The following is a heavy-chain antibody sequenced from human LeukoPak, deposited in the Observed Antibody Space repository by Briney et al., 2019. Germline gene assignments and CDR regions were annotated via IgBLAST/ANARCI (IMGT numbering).Heavy chain of an antibody. Sequence: SETLSLTCTVSGGSISSYYWSWIRQPPGKGLEWIGYISYSGSTNYNPSLNSRVTISVDTSKNQFSLKLTSVTAADTAVYYCARGMKLGGAFDYWGQGTLVTVSP. J-gene: IGHJ4*02. D-gene: IGHD1-26*01. CDR1: GGSISSYY. CDR2: ISYSGST. CDR3: ARGMKLGGAFDY. V-gene: IGHV4-59*01.